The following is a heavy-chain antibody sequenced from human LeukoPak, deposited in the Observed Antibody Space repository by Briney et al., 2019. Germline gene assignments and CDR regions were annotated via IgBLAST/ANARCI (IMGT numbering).Heavy chain of an antibody. Sequence: AGGSLRLSCAASGFTLSSHWMSWVRPAPGKGLEWVADINQDEGAKYYADSVKGRFTISRDNAKNTLYLQLNSLRAEDRAIYCCAKCNAFEPRWCEWSDSWGQGTLVTVSS. CDR2: INQDEGAK. V-gene: IGHV3-7*01. CDR3: AKCNAFEPRWCEWSDS. D-gene: IGHD2/OR15-2a*01. J-gene: IGHJ5*01. CDR1: GFTLSSHW.